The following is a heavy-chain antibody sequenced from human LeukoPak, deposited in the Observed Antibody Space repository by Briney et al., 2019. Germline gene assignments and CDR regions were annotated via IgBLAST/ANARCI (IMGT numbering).Heavy chain of an antibody. CDR2: IYYSGST. CDR3: ARAPIAVAGPYYFDY. Sequence: PSETLSLTCTVSGGSISSSSYYWGWIRQPPGKGLEWIGSIYYSGSTYYNPSLKSRVTISVDTSKNQFSLKLSSVTAADTAVYYCARAPIAVAGPYYFDYWGQGTLVTVSS. D-gene: IGHD6-19*01. J-gene: IGHJ4*02. CDR1: GGSISSSSYY. V-gene: IGHV4-39*07.